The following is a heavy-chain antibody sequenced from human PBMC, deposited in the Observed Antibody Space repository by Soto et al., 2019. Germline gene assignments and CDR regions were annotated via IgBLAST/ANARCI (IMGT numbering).Heavy chain of an antibody. D-gene: IGHD1-26*01. CDR2: ISAYNGNT. Sequence: QVQLVQSGAEVKKPGASVKVSCKASGYTFTSYGISWVRQAPGQGLEWMGWISAYNGNTNYAQKLHGRVTMTTDTSPSTAYMGLRSLRSDDTAVYYCAVGATHELYYYYGMDVWGQGTTVTVSS. CDR1: GYTFTSYG. J-gene: IGHJ6*02. CDR3: AVGATHELYYYYGMDV. V-gene: IGHV1-18*01.